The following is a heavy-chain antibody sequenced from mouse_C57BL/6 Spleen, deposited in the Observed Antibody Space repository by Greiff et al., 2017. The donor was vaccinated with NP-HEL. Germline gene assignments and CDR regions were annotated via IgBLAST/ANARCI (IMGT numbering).Heavy chain of an antibody. CDR1: GYSITSGYY. CDR3: ASLYYDYAFAY. J-gene: IGHJ3*01. D-gene: IGHD2-4*01. CDR2: ISYDGSN. V-gene: IGHV3-6*01. Sequence: VQLQQSGPGLVKPSQSLSLTCSVTGYSITSGYYWNWIRQFPGNKLEWMGYISYDGSNNYNPSLKNRISITRDTSKNQFFLKLNSVTTEDTATYYCASLYYDYAFAYWGQGTLVTVSA.